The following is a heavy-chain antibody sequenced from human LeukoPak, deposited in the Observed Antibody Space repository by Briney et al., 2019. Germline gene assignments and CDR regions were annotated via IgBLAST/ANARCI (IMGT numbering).Heavy chain of an antibody. Sequence: SETLSLTCTVSGGSISSYYWSWIRQPPGKGLEWIGYIYTSGSTNYNPSLKSRVTISVDTSKNQFSLKLSSVTAADTAVYYCARHVGGTYGDSLNWFDPWGQGTLVTVSS. V-gene: IGHV4-4*09. CDR3: ARHVGGTYGDSLNWFDP. CDR1: GGSISSYY. D-gene: IGHD4-17*01. J-gene: IGHJ5*02. CDR2: IYTSGST.